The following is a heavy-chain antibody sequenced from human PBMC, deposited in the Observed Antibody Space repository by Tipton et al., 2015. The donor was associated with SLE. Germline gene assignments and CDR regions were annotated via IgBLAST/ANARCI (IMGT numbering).Heavy chain of an antibody. CDR3: AKGTRIAVAGTGGYYYYMDV. V-gene: IGHV4-61*09. CDR2: IYTSGST. J-gene: IGHJ6*03. CDR1: GGSISSSSYY. Sequence: LSLTCTVSGGSISSSSYYWSWIRQPPGKGLEWIGYIYTSGSTNYNPSLKSRVTISVDTSKNQFSLKLSSVAAADTAVYYCAKGTRIAVAGTGGYYYYMDVWGKGTTVTVSS. D-gene: IGHD6-19*01.